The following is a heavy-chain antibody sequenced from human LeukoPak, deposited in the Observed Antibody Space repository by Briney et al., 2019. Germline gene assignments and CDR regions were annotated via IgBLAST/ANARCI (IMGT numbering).Heavy chain of an antibody. V-gene: IGHV3-7*03. J-gene: IGHJ4*02. CDR1: GLNFRDHW. Sequence: GGSLRLSCAVSGLNFRDHWMDWVRQAPGKGLEWVGHIKNDGSETYYLDSLKGRFSISRDNTNNALYLQMNSLRVEDTAVYYCVKNDGWFHLAQWGQGTLVTVSS. CDR3: VKNDGWFHLAQ. CDR2: IKNDGSET. D-gene: IGHD6-19*01.